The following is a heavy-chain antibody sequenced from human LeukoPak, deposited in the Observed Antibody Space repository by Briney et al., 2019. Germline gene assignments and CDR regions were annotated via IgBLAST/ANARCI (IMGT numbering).Heavy chain of an antibody. CDR2: IESPGDI. D-gene: IGHD2-8*02. Sequence: GGSLRLSCAASGFDVISHDIHWVRQPIGKGLEWVSSIESPGDIYYAGSVKGRFTISRENAENSVYLQMNNLRVGDTAIYYCAKVRRSVAYDYWGRGTLVTVSS. V-gene: IGHV3-13*04. CDR1: GFDVISHD. J-gene: IGHJ4*02. CDR3: AKVRRSVAYDY.